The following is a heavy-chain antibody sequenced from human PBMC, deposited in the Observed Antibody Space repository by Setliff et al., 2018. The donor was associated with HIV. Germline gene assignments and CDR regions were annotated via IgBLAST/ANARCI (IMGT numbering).Heavy chain of an antibody. Sequence: PSETLSLTCTVSSGSISDSRHYWGWIRQAPGKGLEWIGSIYYSGSLYYSPSLKSRLTVSVDTSKNQFSLTLSAVTATDTAVYYCASQYCSAGSCFSDYWGQGTMVTVSS. V-gene: IGHV4-39*01. CDR3: ASQYCSAGSCFSDY. CDR2: IYYSGSL. J-gene: IGHJ4*02. D-gene: IGHD2-15*01. CDR1: SGSISDSRHY.